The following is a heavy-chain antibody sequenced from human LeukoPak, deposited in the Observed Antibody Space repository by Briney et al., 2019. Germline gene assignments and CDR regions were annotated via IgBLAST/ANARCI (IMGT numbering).Heavy chain of an antibody. CDR1: GYTFTSYY. V-gene: IGHV1-46*01. CDR3: ARGKPNIAPRRRGWCHP. CDR2: INPSGGST. D-gene: IGHD6-6*01. Sequence: ASVKVSCKASGYTFTSYYMHWVRQAPGQGLEWMGIINPSGGSTSYAQKFQGRVTMTRDMSTSTVYMELSSLRSEDTAVYYCARGKPNIAPRRRGWCHPWGQEPLVTVS. J-gene: IGHJ5*02.